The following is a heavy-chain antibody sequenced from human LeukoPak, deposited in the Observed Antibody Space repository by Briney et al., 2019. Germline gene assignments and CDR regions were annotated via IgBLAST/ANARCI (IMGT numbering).Heavy chain of an antibody. V-gene: IGHV1-18*01. Sequence: ASVKVSCKASGYTFTIYGISWVRQAPGQGLERMGWISAYNGNTNYAQKLQGRVTITTDTSTSTAYMELRSLRSDDTAVYYCARDAHFVTGIAVAGTSDYWGQGTLVTVSS. J-gene: IGHJ4*02. CDR2: ISAYNGNT. D-gene: IGHD6-19*01. CDR3: ARDAHFVTGIAVAGTSDY. CDR1: GYTFTIYG.